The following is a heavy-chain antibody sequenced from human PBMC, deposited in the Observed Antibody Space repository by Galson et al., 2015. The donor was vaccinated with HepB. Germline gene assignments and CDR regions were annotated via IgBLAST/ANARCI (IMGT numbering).Heavy chain of an antibody. CDR2: ISWNSGSI. CDR1: GFTFDDYA. Sequence: SLRLSCAASGFTFDDYAMHWVRQAPGKGLEWVSGISWNSGSIGYADSVKGRFTISRDNAKNSLYLQMNSLRAEDTALYYCAKAFAGYCSSTSCSGNWFDPWGQGTLVTVSS. V-gene: IGHV3-9*01. CDR3: AKAFAGYCSSTSCSGNWFDP. D-gene: IGHD2-2*01. J-gene: IGHJ5*02.